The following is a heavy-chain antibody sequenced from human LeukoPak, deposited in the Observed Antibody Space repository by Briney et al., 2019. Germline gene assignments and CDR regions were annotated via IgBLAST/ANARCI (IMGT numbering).Heavy chain of an antibody. CDR1: GYTFTRYW. D-gene: IGHD2-15*01. CDR2: IYPGDSDT. J-gene: IGHJ3*02. Sequence: GESLKISCKGSGYTFTRYWIGWVRQMPGKGLEWIGIIYPGDSDTRYSPSLQGQVTISADKSISTAYLQWSSLKASDTAMYYCARQREWGGGFDAFDIWGQGTMVTVSS. CDR3: ARQREWGGGFDAFDI. V-gene: IGHV5-51*01.